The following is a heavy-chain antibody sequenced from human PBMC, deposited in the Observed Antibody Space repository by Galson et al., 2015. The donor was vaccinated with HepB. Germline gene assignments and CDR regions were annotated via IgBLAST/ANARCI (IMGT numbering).Heavy chain of an antibody. CDR3: ARWYHYSSYYYGFDI. Sequence: SLRLSCAASGFSFSNSAMHWVRQAPGKGLECVSAINSNGGTTYYADSVKGRFIISRDNSKNTLYLQMGSLRAEDMAVYYCARWYHYSSYYYGFDIWGQGTTVTVSS. J-gene: IGHJ6*02. CDR1: GFSFSNSA. CDR2: INSNGGTT. D-gene: IGHD3-22*01. V-gene: IGHV3-64*02.